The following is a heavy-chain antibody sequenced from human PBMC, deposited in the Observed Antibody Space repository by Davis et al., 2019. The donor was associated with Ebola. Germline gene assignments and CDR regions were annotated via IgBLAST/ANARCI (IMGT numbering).Heavy chain of an antibody. J-gene: IGHJ4*01. CDR3: VRDSGYYSHDY. V-gene: IGHV3-74*01. D-gene: IGHD5-12*01. Sequence: GESLKISCAASGFTFSNFHIHWVRQPPGKGLVWVARIDLDGTGTNYADSVKGRFTISRDNAKNTLSLQMNSLRVEDTAVYYCVRDSGYYSHDYWGHGTLVTVSS. CDR2: IDLDGTGT. CDR1: GFTFSNFH.